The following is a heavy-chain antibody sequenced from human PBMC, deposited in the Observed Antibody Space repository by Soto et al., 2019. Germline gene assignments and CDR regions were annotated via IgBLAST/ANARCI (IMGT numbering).Heavy chain of an antibody. Sequence: QVQLVQSGAEVKKPGASVKVSCKASGYTFTNYHISWVRQAPGQGLEWMGWISAYNGNTNYAQKLQGRVTMTTDTSTSTPHLELRSLRSGDTGVYYCARDSPPPREWGQGTLVTVSS. CDR1: GYTFTNYH. V-gene: IGHV1-18*01. CDR3: ARDSPPPRE. CDR2: ISAYNGNT. J-gene: IGHJ4*02.